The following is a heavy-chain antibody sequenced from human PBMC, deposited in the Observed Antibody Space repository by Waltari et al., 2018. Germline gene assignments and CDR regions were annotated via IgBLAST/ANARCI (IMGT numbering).Heavy chain of an antibody. V-gene: IGHV3-43*01. CDR2: ISWDVGST. CDR1: GFTFDDYT. J-gene: IGHJ4*02. Sequence: EVQLVESGGVVVQPGGSLRLSCAASGFTFDDYTMHWVRQAPGTGLEWVSLISWDVGSTYYAASVKGRFTISRDNAKNSLYLQMNSLRAEYTAVYYCARQAAGLLWFGELFEDYWGQGTLVTVSS. D-gene: IGHD3-10*01. CDR3: ARQAAGLLWFGELFEDY.